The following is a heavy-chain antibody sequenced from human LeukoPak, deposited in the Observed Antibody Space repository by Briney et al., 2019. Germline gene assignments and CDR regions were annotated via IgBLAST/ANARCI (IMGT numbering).Heavy chain of an antibody. D-gene: IGHD5-18*01. CDR3: AKDQAGIQLWSPIYYFDY. J-gene: IGHJ4*02. CDR2: ISGSGGST. Sequence: GGSLRLSCAASGFPFSSYAMSWVRQAPGKGLEWVSAISGSGGSTYYADSVKGRFTISRDNSKNTLYLQMNSLRAEDTAVYYCAKDQAGIQLWSPIYYFDYWGQGTLVTVSS. V-gene: IGHV3-23*01. CDR1: GFPFSSYA.